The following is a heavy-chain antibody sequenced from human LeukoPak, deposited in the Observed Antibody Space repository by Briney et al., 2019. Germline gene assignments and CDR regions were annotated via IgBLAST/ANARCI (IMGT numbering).Heavy chain of an antibody. CDR1: GGSISSYY. Sequence: PSETLSLTCTVSGGSISSYYWSWIRQPPGKGLEWIGYIYYSGSTNYNPSLKSRVTISVDTSKNQFSLKLSSVTVADTAVYYCARGGGPYSGSYVDIWGQGTMVTVSS. D-gene: IGHD1-26*01. V-gene: IGHV4-59*01. CDR2: IYYSGST. CDR3: ARGGGPYSGSYVDI. J-gene: IGHJ3*02.